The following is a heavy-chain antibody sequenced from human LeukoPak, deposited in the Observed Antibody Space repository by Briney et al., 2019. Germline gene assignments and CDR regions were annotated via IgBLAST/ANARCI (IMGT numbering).Heavy chain of an antibody. Sequence: PGGSLRLSCAASGFTFSDYYMSWIRQAPGKGLEWVSYISSSGSTIYYADSVKGRFTISRDNAKNSLYLQMNSLRAEDTAVYYCAGSYYDFWSGYDGFDYWGQRTLVTVSS. CDR2: ISSSGSTI. J-gene: IGHJ4*02. CDR1: GFTFSDYY. CDR3: AGSYYDFWSGYDGFDY. V-gene: IGHV3-11*01. D-gene: IGHD3-3*01.